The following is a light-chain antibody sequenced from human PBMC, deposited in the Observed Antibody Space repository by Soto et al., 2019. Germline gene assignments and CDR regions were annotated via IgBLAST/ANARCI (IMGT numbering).Light chain of an antibody. CDR2: DAS. CDR3: QQYET. V-gene: IGKV1-5*01. Sequence: DIQLTQSPSTLSASVGDRVTISCRASQSISSWLAWYQQKPGKAPKLLIYDASSLDSGVPPRFSGSGSGTEFILTINSLQPDDFATYYCQQYETFGQETKVDIK. J-gene: IGKJ1*01. CDR1: QSISSW.